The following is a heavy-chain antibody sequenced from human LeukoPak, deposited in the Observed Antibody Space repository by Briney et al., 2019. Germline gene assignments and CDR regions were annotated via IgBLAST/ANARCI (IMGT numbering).Heavy chain of an antibody. D-gene: IGHD6-13*01. V-gene: IGHV3-74*01. J-gene: IGHJ6*04. CDR1: GFTFSSYW. Sequence: GXSLRLSCAASGFTFSSYWMHWVRQAPGKGLVWVSRINSVGSSTNYADSVKGRFTISRDNAKNTLYLQMNSLRAEDMAVYYCARDRGSSCLDVWGKGTTVTVSS. CDR2: INSVGSST. CDR3: ARDRGSSCLDV.